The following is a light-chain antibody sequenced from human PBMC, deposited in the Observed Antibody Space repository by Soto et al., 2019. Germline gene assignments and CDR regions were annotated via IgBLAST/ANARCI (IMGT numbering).Light chain of an antibody. CDR2: LNSDGRH. J-gene: IGLJ1*01. Sequence: QSVLTQSPSASASLGASVKLTCTLSSGHSSYAIAWHQQQPEKGPRYLMRLNSDGRHSKGDGIPDRFSGSSSGAERYLSISRLQSEDEADYYCQTWGTGIQVFGTGTKLTVL. V-gene: IGLV4-69*01. CDR1: SGHSSYA. CDR3: QTWGTGIQV.